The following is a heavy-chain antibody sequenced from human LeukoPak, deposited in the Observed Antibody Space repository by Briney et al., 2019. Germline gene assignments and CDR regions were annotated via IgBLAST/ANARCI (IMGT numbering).Heavy chain of an antibody. CDR1: GFTFGDYA. CDR2: IRSKAYGGTT. V-gene: IGHV3-49*04. J-gene: IGHJ4*02. D-gene: IGHD3-10*01. Sequence: GGSLRLSCTTSGFTFGDYAMSWVRQAPGKGLEGVGFIRSKAYGGTTQYAASVKGRSTISRDDSKSIAYLQMSSLKTEDTAVYYCTRVRSGNDFDYWGQGTLVTVSS. CDR3: TRVRSGNDFDY.